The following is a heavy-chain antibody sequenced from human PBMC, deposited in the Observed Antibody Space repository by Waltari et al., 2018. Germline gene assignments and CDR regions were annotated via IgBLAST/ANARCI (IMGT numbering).Heavy chain of an antibody. CDR2: MSDDGTRI. CDR3: ARLAPRTYRSPVPGRHYYYGMDV. J-gene: IGHJ6*02. D-gene: IGHD3-10*01. CDR1: GFRFSNYW. Sequence: EEQLLESGGGLVQPGDSLRLSCAGSGFRFSNYWMNWVRQAPGKGLVWVARMSDDGTRISYGDAVKGRFTISRDNAKNTVYLQMKRLRVEDTAVYYCARLAPRTYRSPVPGRHYYYGMDVWGQGTTVTVSS. V-gene: IGHV3-74*01.